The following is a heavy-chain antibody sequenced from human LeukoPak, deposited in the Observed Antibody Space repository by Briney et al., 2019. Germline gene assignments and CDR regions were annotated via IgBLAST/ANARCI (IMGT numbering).Heavy chain of an antibody. D-gene: IGHD1-26*01. CDR3: VRNEWGDY. CDR2: ITSSSSTI. CDR1: GFSFSTYT. V-gene: IGHV3-48*02. Sequence: TGGSLRLSCADSGFSFSTYTMNWARQAPGKGLEWLSYITSSSSTIYYADSVEGRFTVSRDNAKNSLYLQMNSLRDEDTAVYYCVRNEWGDYWGQGTAVTVSS. J-gene: IGHJ4*02.